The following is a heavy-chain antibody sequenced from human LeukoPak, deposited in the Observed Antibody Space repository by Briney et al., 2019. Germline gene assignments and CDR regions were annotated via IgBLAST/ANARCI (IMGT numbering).Heavy chain of an antibody. CDR1: GFTVSSNY. D-gene: IGHD6-19*01. Sequence: PGGSLRLSCVASGFTVSSNYMSWVRQAPGKGLEWVSVIYSAGNTYYADSVKGRFTISRHNSENTLYLHMNSLRVEDTAVYFCARGGTPGYSSGRIDYWGQGTLVTVSS. CDR3: ARGGTPGYSSGRIDY. J-gene: IGHJ4*02. V-gene: IGHV3-53*04. CDR2: IYSAGNT.